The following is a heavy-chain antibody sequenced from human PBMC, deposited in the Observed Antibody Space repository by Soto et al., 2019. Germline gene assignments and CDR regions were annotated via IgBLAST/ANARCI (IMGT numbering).Heavy chain of an antibody. J-gene: IGHJ6*02. CDR2: INHSGST. D-gene: IGHD2-2*01. Sequence: SETLSLTCAVYVGSFSGYYWSWIRQPPGKGLEWIGEINHSGSTNYNPSLKSRVTISVDTSKNQFSLKLSSVTAADTAVYYCASGGCSSTSCYSRYYYYGMDVWGQGNTVTVS. V-gene: IGHV4-34*01. CDR3: ASGGCSSTSCYSRYYYYGMDV. CDR1: VGSFSGYY.